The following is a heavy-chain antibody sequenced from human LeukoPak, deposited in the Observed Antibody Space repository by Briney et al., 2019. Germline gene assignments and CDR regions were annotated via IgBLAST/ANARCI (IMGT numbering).Heavy chain of an antibody. Sequence: GGSLRLSCAASGFIFNDYAMHWVRQAPGKGLEWVAGISWNSGTIAYADSVKGRFTISRDTAKNSLYLQMNSLRPEDMAFYFFAKVAAYSSGWYDSWGQGTLVTVSS. CDR3: AKVAAYSSGWYDS. J-gene: IGHJ5*01. D-gene: IGHD6-19*01. V-gene: IGHV3-9*03. CDR1: GFIFNDYA. CDR2: ISWNSGTI.